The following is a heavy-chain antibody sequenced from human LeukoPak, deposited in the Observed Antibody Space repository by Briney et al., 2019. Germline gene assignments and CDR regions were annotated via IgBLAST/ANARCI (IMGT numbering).Heavy chain of an antibody. CDR2: VYHSGYT. Sequence: SETLSLTCSVSGYSISSGDYWGWIRQPPGKGLEWIGSVYHSGYTYYNPSLKSRVTISVDTSKNQFSLKLSSVTAADTAVYYCARVHLLPTYYYGSGSYYKGIYWFDPWGQGTLVTVSS. J-gene: IGHJ5*02. V-gene: IGHV4-38-2*02. D-gene: IGHD3-10*01. CDR1: GYSISSGDY. CDR3: ARVHLLPTYYYGSGSYYKGIYWFDP.